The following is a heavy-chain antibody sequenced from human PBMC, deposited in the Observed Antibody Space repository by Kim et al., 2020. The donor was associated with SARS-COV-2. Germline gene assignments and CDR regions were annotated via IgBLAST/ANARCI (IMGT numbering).Heavy chain of an antibody. CDR3: ARLRGGSLFDF. J-gene: IGHJ4*02. D-gene: IGHD1-26*01. V-gene: IGHV4-34*01. CDR2: ST. Sequence: STNSNPSLKGRVTMSVDTSKNQFSLRVSSVTAADTAVFYCARLRGGSLFDFWGQGTLVTVSS.